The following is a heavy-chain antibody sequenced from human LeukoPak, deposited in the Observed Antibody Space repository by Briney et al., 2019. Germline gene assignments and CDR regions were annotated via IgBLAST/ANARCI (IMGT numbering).Heavy chain of an antibody. D-gene: IGHD1-26*01. CDR2: ISSTSSAI. CDR3: ARVIGSYGDSAY. V-gene: IGHV3-48*04. CDR1: GFTFSSYS. Sequence: GGSLRLSCAASGFTFSSYSMNWVRQAPGKGLEWVSYISSTSSAIYYADSLKGRFTISRDNAKNSLYLQMNSLRAEDTAVYYCARVIGSYGDSAYWGQGTLVTVSS. J-gene: IGHJ4*02.